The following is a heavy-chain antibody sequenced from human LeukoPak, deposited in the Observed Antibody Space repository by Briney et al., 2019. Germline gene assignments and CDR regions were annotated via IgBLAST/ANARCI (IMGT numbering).Heavy chain of an antibody. V-gene: IGHV3-21*01. J-gene: IGHJ4*02. D-gene: IGHD4-11*01. CDR3: ARSTVTYDY. CDR2: ISSSSNYI. CDR1: GFTFSSYS. Sequence: GGSLRLSCAASGFTFSSYSMNWVRQAPGKGLEWVPSISSSSNYIYCADSLKGRFIISRDDAKNSLYLQMNSLRAEDTAVYYCARSTVTYDYWGQGTLVTVSS.